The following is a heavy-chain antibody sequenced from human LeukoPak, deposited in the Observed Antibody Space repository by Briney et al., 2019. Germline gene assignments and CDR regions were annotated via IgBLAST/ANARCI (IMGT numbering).Heavy chain of an antibody. J-gene: IGHJ5*02. CDR3: ARGDGVAATPRRFDP. V-gene: IGHV3-21*01. CDR1: GFTFSSYS. CDR2: ISSSSSYI. Sequence: PGGSLRLSCAASGFTFSSYSMNWVRQAPGKGLEWVSSISSSSSYIYYADSVKGRFTISRDNAKNSLYLQMNSLRAEDTAVYYCARGDGVAATPRRFDPWGQGTLVTVSS. D-gene: IGHD2-15*01.